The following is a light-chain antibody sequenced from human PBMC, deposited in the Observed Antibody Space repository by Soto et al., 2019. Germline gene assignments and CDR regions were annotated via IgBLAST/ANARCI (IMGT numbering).Light chain of an antibody. V-gene: IGKV3-20*01. CDR3: QQYGSSPRT. J-gene: IGKJ1*01. CDR2: GAF. CDR1: QSVSSNY. Sequence: EKALTQAPGTLSFSTGERATFSCRSSQSVSSNYLAWYQQKPGQAPRLLIYGAFKRATGIPDRFSGSGSGTDFTLTISRMEPEDFAVYCCQQYGSSPRTFGQGTKVDIK.